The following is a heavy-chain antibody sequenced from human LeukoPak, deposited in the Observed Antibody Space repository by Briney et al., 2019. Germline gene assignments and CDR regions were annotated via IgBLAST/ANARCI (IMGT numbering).Heavy chain of an antibody. CDR1: GGSISSSSYY. J-gene: IGHJ5*02. CDR3: ARPITGTTKSFDP. CDR2: IYYSGST. V-gene: IGHV4-39*01. Sequence: SETLSLTCTVSGGSISSSSYYWGWIRQPPGKGLEWIVSIYYSGSTYYNPSLKSRVTISVDTSKNQFSLKLSSVTAADTAVYYCARPITGTTKSFDPWGQGTLVTVSS. D-gene: IGHD1-7*01.